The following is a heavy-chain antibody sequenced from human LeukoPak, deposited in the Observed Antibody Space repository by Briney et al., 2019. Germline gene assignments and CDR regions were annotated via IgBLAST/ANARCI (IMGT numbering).Heavy chain of an antibody. J-gene: IGHJ4*02. CDR1: GFTFSSYW. CDR2: IKQDGSER. CDR3: ARDSVVTAPPLDY. V-gene: IGHV3-7*01. D-gene: IGHD2-21*02. Sequence: GGSLRLSCAASGFTFSSYWMSWVRQAPGKGLEWVANIKQDGSERYYVDSVKGRFTISRDNAKNSLYLQMNSLRAEDTAVYYCARDSVVTAPPLDYWGQGTLVTVSS.